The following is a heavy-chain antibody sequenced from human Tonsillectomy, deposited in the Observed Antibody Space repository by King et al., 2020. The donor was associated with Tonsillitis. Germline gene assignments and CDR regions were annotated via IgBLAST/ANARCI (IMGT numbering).Heavy chain of an antibody. J-gene: IGHJ2*01. V-gene: IGHV4-59*08. CDR3: ARLPSYDSSGYYYSYFDL. CDR2: IYYSGST. CDR1: GGSISSYY. Sequence: QLQESGPGLVKPSETLSLTCTVSGGSISSYYWSWIRPPPGKGLEWFGYIYYSGSTNYNPSLKSRGTISVDTSKNQFSLKLSSVTAADTAVYYCARLPSYDSSGYYYSYFDLWGRGTLVTVSS. D-gene: IGHD3-22*01.